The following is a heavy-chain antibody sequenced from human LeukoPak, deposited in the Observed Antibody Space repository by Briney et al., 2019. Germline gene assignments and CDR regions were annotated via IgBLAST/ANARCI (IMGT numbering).Heavy chain of an antibody. Sequence: SETLSLTCTVPGGSISSYYWSWIRQPPGKGLEWIGYIYYSGSTNYNPSLKSRVTISVDTSKNQFSLKLSSVTAADTAVYYCARLTSSSSGSSFDYWGQGTLVTVSS. J-gene: IGHJ4*02. CDR2: IYYSGST. V-gene: IGHV4-59*08. D-gene: IGHD6-13*01. CDR1: GGSISSYY. CDR3: ARLTSSSSGSSFDY.